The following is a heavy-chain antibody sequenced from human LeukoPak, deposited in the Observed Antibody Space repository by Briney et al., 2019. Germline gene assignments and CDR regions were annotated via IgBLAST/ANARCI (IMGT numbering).Heavy chain of an antibody. CDR2: IYYSGST. J-gene: IGHJ5*02. V-gene: IGHV4-59*01. Sequence: PSETLSLTCTVSGGSISSYYWSWIRQPPGKGLEWIGYIYYSGSTNYNPSLKSRVTISVDTSKNQFSLKLSFVTAADTAVYYCASSRGYGGNWFDPWGQGTLVTVSS. CDR3: ASSRGYGGNWFDP. CDR1: GGSISSYY. D-gene: IGHD4-23*01.